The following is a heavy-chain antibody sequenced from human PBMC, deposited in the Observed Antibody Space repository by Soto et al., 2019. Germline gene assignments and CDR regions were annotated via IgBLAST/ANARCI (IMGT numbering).Heavy chain of an antibody. V-gene: IGHV1-3*01. CDR2: INAGSGTS. D-gene: IGHD1-1*01. J-gene: IGHJ4*01. CDR3: ARERGNSGTFDY. Sequence: QVQLVQSAAEVREPGASVKVSCKASGYTFNRYAMHWVRQAPGQSLEWMGWINAGSGTSVYSEKFLGRVSFNRDTSASTAYMELRSLGSADTAVYYCARERGNSGTFDYWGQGTLVTVSS. CDR1: GYTFNRYA.